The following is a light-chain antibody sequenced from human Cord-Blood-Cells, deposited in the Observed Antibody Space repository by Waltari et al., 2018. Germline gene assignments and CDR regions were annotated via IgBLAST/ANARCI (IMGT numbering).Light chain of an antibody. CDR1: SSDVGSYNL. CDR3: CSYAGSSTLV. Sequence: QSALTQPASVSGSPGQSITISCTGTSSDVGSYNLVSWYQQHPGKAPKLMMYEGSKRPSGVSHRFSGSKAGNTASLTISGLQAEDEADYYCCSYAGSSTLVFGGGTKLTVL. CDR2: EGS. J-gene: IGLJ3*02. V-gene: IGLV2-23*01.